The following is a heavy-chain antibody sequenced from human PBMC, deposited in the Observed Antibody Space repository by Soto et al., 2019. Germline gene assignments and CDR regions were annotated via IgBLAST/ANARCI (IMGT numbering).Heavy chain of an antibody. V-gene: IGHV4-30-4*01. CDR2: IYYSGST. Sequence: SETLSLTCTVSGGSISSGDYYWSWIRQPPGKGLEWIGYIYYSGSTYYNPSLKSRVTISVDTSKNQFSLNLTSVTAADTAAYYCARVPRGSGDAFDIWGQGTMVTVSS. J-gene: IGHJ3*02. CDR1: GGSISSGDYY. CDR3: ARVPRGSGDAFDI. D-gene: IGHD1-1*01.